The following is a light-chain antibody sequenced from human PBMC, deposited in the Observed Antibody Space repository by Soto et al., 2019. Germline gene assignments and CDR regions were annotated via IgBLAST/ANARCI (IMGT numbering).Light chain of an antibody. Sequence: QSVLTQPASVSGSPGQSTTISCTGTSSDIGGYNYVSWYQQLPGEAPKLIIYDVSDRPSGVSTRFSGSKSGNTASLTISGLQAKDEGDYYCTSFTSRHTYVFGTGTKLTVL. V-gene: IGLV2-14*01. CDR1: SSDIGGYNY. CDR3: TSFTSRHTYV. J-gene: IGLJ1*01. CDR2: DVS.